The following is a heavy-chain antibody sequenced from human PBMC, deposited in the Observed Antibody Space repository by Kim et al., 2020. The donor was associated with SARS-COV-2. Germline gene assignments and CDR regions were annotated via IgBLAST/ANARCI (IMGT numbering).Heavy chain of an antibody. CDR1: GGSISSSNW. J-gene: IGHJ6*02. CDR3: AREKVRDSSWYVATLLYYYYGMDV. D-gene: IGHD6-13*01. V-gene: IGHV4-4*02. CDR2: IYHSGST. Sequence: SETLSLTCAVSGGSISSSNWWSWVRQPPGKGLEWIGEIYHSGSTNYNPSLKSRVTISVDKSKNQFSLKLSSVTAADTAVYYCAREKVRDSSWYVATLLYYYYGMDVWGQGTTVTVSS.